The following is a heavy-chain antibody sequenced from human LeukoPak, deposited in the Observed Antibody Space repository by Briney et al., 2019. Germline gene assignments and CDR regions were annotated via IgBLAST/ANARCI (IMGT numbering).Heavy chain of an antibody. V-gene: IGHV3-23*01. CDR3: ASMDTRCLHPRYFDY. Sequence: GGSLGLSCATSGFNFMSWVRQAPGKGLEWVSAISGSGGSTYYTDSVKGRFTISRDNSKNTLYLEINSLRAEDTAVYYCASMDTRCLHPRYFDYWGQGTLVTVSS. J-gene: IGHJ4*02. CDR2: ISGSGGST. CDR1: GFNF. D-gene: IGHD5-18*01.